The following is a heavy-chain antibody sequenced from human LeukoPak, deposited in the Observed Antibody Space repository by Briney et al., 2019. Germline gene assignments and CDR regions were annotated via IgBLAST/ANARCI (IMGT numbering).Heavy chain of an antibody. CDR1: GFTFSDYT. V-gene: IGHV3-21*01. CDR3: ARGYCGGDCYGD. Sequence: GGSLRLSCAASGFTFSDYTMNWVRQAPGKELKYVSSISGSSRHIYYADSVKGRFTISRDNTKSSLYLQMNSLRVEDMAVYYCARGYCGGDCYGDWGQGTLVTVSS. D-gene: IGHD2-21*02. J-gene: IGHJ1*01. CDR2: ISGSSRHI.